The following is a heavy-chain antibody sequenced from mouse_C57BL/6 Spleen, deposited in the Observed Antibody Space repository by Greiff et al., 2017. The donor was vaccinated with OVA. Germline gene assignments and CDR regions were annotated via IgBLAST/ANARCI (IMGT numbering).Heavy chain of an antibody. Sequence: EVQRVESGGGLVQPGESLKLSCESYEYAFPSHDMSWVRQTPEKRLELVAAINSDGGSTYYPDTMQGRFIISRDNTTKTLYLHLSRLRSEDTALYYGARRGYGSSCYWYFDGWGTGTTVTVSS. V-gene: IGHV5-2*01. J-gene: IGHJ1*03. CDR1: EYAFPSHD. D-gene: IGHD1-1*01. CDR3: ARRGYGSSCYWYFDG. CDR2: INSDGGST.